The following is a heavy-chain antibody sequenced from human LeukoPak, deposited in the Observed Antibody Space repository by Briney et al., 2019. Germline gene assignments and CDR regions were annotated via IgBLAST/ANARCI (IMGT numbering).Heavy chain of an antibody. CDR2: IHTSGST. CDR1: GDSISSRSYY. D-gene: IGHD6-13*01. J-gene: IGHJ6*03. CDR3: VRIGGSSSLYTQDLYFYYYYMDV. Sequence: SETLSLTCTVSGDSISSRSYYWSWIRQPAGKGLECIGRIHTSGSTNYNPSLKSRATISLDTSKNQFSLNLRSVTAADTAVYYCVRIGGSSSLYTQDLYFYYYYMDVWGRGTTVTISS. V-gene: IGHV4-61*02.